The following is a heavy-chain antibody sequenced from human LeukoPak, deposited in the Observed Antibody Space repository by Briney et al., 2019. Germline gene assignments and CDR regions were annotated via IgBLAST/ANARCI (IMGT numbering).Heavy chain of an antibody. CDR3: AAGSRPYYFYYMAV. V-gene: IGHV4-59*08. Sequence: SETLSLTCTVSGGSIKTYYWSWSRQSPGKGLEWIGSMSYSGTSNYIPPLKSRVSMTIDISKNPFSLKLTSVTAADPALYFCAAGSRPYYFYYMAVWGTGTTVTVSS. J-gene: IGHJ6*03. CDR1: GGSIKTYY. CDR2: MSYSGTS.